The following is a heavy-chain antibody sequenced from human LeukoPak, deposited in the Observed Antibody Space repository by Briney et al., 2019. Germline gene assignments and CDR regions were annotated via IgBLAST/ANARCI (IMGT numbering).Heavy chain of an antibody. CDR2: ISSSGSTI. CDR3: ARDLTDGLGSGYYFDY. D-gene: IGHD3-22*01. Sequence: PGGSLRLSCAASGFTFSDYYMSWIPQAPGKGLEWVSYISSSGSTIYYADSVKGRFTISRDNAKNSLYLQMNSLRAEDTAVYYCARDLTDGLGSGYYFDYWGQGTLVTVSS. J-gene: IGHJ4*02. V-gene: IGHV3-11*01. CDR1: GFTFSDYY.